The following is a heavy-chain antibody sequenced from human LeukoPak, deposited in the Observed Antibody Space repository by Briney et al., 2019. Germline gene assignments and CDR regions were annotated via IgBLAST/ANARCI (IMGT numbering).Heavy chain of an antibody. D-gene: IGHD3-16*01. CDR3: ARVGRGDHTWGSYYCDH. Sequence: PSETLSLTCTVSGDSFSSYRWSWLRQSPGKGLEWIGYISPSGSTSYNPSLKSRVTFSVDTSKSQFSLRLTSVTAADTAVYYCARVGRGDHTWGSYYCDHWGQGTLVFVSS. CDR1: GDSFSSYR. J-gene: IGHJ4*02. CDR2: ISPSGST. V-gene: IGHV4-59*01.